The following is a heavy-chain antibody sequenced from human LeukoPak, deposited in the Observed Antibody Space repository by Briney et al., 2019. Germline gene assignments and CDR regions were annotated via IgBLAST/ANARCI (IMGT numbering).Heavy chain of an antibody. Sequence: SESLSLTCAVSGYTISSGYNWCGIRQPPGKGLGWIGSISHSGSTYYNPSLKGRVTISVDTSKNQFALKPSSVTAADTAVYYCARQGDYNGYFDYWGQGTLVTVSS. CDR2: ISHSGST. J-gene: IGHJ4*02. CDR1: GYTISSGYN. CDR3: ARQGDYNGYFDY. D-gene: IGHD4-17*01. V-gene: IGHV4-38-2*01.